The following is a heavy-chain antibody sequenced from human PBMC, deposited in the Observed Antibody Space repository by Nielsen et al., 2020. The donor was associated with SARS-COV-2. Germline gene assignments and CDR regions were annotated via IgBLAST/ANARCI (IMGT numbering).Heavy chain of an antibody. CDR2: IDPSDSYT. V-gene: IGHV5-10-1*01. CDR3: ARVIVGATRCAFDI. Sequence: GESLKISCQGSGYSFTSYWISWVRQMHGKGLEWMGRIDPSDSYTNYSPSFQGHVTISADKSISTAYLQWSSLKASDTAMYYCARVIVGATRCAFDIWGQGTMVTVSS. J-gene: IGHJ3*02. D-gene: IGHD1-26*01. CDR1: GYSFTSYW.